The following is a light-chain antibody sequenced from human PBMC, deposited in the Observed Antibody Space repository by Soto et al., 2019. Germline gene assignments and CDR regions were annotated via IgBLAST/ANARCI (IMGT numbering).Light chain of an antibody. J-gene: IGKJ1*01. CDR3: QQYGASRT. Sequence: IELTQSPGTLSLSPGARAPLSCRASPSVRGSYIAWYQQRPGQAPRLLIYEASTRAPGIPDRFSGSETETDFTLTISRLEPEDFAVYYCQQYGASRTFGQGTKVDIK. CDR1: PSVRGSY. V-gene: IGKV3-20*01. CDR2: EAS.